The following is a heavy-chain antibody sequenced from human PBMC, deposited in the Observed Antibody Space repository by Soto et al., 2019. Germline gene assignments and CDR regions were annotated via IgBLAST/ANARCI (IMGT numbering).Heavy chain of an antibody. CDR3: ARESTFSSGWPLFAFDM. J-gene: IGHJ3*02. CDR2: SSGSGSTM. CDR1: GFIFSNYE. D-gene: IGHD6-19*01. V-gene: IGHV3-48*03. Sequence: EVQLVESGGGLVQPGGSLRLSCAASGFIFSNYEMNWVRQAPGKGLEWVSYSSGSGSTMYYADSVKGRFYVSRDNAKNSVYLQMNSLRTEDTAVYYCARESTFSSGWPLFAFDMWGQGTMVTVSS.